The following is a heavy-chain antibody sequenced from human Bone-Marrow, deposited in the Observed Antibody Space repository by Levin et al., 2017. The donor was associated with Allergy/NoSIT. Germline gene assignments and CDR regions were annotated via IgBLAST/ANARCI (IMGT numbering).Heavy chain of an antibody. J-gene: IGHJ4*02. D-gene: IGHD3-16*01. Sequence: GGSLRLSCAASGFTFSSSAMTWVRQAPGKGLEWVSAVSSSGVSTFSAYSFKGRFTISRDNSKNTLFLHMDSLRAEDTAVYYCANSDSVWGLGAYWGQGTLVTVSS. CDR3: ANSDSVWGLGAY. V-gene: IGHV3-23*01. CDR2: VSSSGVST. CDR1: GFTFSSSA.